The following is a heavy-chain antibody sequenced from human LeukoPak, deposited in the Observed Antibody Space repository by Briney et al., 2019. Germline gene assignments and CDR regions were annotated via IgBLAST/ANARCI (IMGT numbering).Heavy chain of an antibody. J-gene: IGHJ4*02. D-gene: IGHD4-17*01. Sequence: GGSLRLSCAASGFTVSNTYMTWVRQAPGKGLEWVSLIYTGGKTYYADSVKGRFTISRDNSRNSLFLQISSLRAEDTAVYYCATVSEFGDYRFDSWGQGTLVTVSS. CDR1: GFTVSNTY. V-gene: IGHV3-53*01. CDR2: IYTGGKT. CDR3: ATVSEFGDYRFDS.